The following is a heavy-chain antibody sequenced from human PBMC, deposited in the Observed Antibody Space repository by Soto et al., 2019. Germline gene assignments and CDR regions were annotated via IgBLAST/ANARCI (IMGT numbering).Heavy chain of an antibody. CDR3: ISWQWRSVY. J-gene: IGHJ4*02. V-gene: IGHV3-15*04. CDR1: GFSFSYAW. CDR2: LESETDGGTS. Sequence: EVQLVESGGDLVKPGGSLRLSCAASGFSFSYAWMSWVRQAPGKGLEWVGRLESETDGGTSDYAAPVKGRFTISRDDSKNTLYLQMNSLKTEDTAVYYCISWQWRSVYWGQGTLVTVSS. D-gene: IGHD6-19*01.